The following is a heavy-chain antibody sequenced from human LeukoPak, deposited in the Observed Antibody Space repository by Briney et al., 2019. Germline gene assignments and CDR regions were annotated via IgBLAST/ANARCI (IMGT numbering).Heavy chain of an antibody. CDR2: IDWDDDK. J-gene: IGHJ4*02. V-gene: IGHV2-70*04. CDR1: GFSLSTSGMR. CDR3: AHSLGYCSGGSCLSFDY. Sequence: SGPALVKPTETLTLTCTFSGFSLSTSGMRVSWIRQPPGKALEWLARIDWDDDKFYSTSLKTRLTISKDTSKNQVVLTMTSMDPVDTATYYCAHSLGYCSGGSCLSFDYWGQGTLVTVSS. D-gene: IGHD2-15*01.